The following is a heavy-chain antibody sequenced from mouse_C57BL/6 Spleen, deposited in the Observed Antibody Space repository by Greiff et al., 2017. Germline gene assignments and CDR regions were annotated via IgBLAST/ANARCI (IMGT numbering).Heavy chain of an antibody. D-gene: IGHD6-1*01. J-gene: IGHJ2*01. CDR3: ARYRRGPTDYFDY. V-gene: IGHV7-3*01. CDR1: GFTFTDYY. CDR2: IRNKANGYTT. Sequence: EVKLVESGGGLVQPGGSLSLSCAASGFTFTDYYMSWVRQPPGKALEWLGFIRNKANGYTTEYSASVKGRFTISRDNSQSILYLQMNALRAEDSATYYCARYRRGPTDYFDYWGQGTTLTVSS.